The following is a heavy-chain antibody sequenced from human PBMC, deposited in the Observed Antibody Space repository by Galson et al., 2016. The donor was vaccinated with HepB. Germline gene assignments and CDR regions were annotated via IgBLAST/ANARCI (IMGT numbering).Heavy chain of an antibody. CDR2: ISSRGNTI. CDR3: ARGTTYYDILTGYQRPFDF. CDR1: GFNLSDNY. J-gene: IGHJ4*02. Sequence: SLRLSCAASGFNLSDNYMSWIRQAPGKGLERVSYISSRGNTIYYADSVKGRFTVSRDNAKNSLYLQMNSLRAEDTAVYYCARGTTYYDILTGYQRPFDFCGQGTLVTVSS. D-gene: IGHD3-9*01. V-gene: IGHV3-11*04.